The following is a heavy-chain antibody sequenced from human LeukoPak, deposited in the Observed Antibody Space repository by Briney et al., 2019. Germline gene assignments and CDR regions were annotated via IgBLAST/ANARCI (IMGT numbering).Heavy chain of an antibody. CDR2: INHSGST. CDR3: ARGRITKYNWFDP. CDR1: GGSFSGYY. Sequence: SETLSLTCAVYGGSFSGYYWSWIRQPPGKGLEWIGEINHSGSTNYNPSLKSRVTISVGTSKNQFSLKLSSVTAADTAVYYCARGRITKYNWFDPWGQGTLVTVSS. D-gene: IGHD1-1*01. J-gene: IGHJ5*02. V-gene: IGHV4-34*01.